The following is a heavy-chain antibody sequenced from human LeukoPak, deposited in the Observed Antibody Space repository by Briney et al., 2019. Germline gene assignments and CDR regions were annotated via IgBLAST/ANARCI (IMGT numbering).Heavy chain of an antibody. D-gene: IGHD1-20*01. CDR3: ARDHGNWKGPYYYYYGMDV. J-gene: IGHJ6*02. CDR2: IIPIFGTA. CDR1: GYTFTSYY. Sequence: SVKVSCKASGYTFTSYYLHWVRQAPGQGLEWMGGIIPIFGTANYAQKFQGRVTITADESTSTAYMELSSLRSEDTAVYYCARDHGNWKGPYYYYYGMDVWGQGTTVTVSS. V-gene: IGHV1-69*13.